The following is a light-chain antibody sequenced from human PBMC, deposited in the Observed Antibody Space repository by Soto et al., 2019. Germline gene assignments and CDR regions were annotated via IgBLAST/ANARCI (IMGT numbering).Light chain of an antibody. CDR1: SSNIGAGYD. CDR2: GNS. Sequence: QAVVTQPPSVSGAPGQRVTISCTGSSSNIGAGYDVHWYQQLPGTAPKLLIYGNSNRPSGVPDRFSGSKSGTSASLAITGLQAEDEADYSCQSYDSSLSGYVFGTGTKLTGL. J-gene: IGLJ1*01. V-gene: IGLV1-40*01. CDR3: QSYDSSLSGYV.